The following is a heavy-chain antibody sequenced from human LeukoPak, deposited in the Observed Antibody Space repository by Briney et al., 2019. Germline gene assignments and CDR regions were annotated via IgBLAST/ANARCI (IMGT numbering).Heavy chain of an antibody. CDR3: ARDGRHRYYYDSSGFYGSWFDP. V-gene: IGHV1-18*01. J-gene: IGHJ5*02. Sequence: ASVKVSCKASGYTFTSYGISWVRQAPGQGLEWMGCISGYNGHKKNAQKLQGRVTMTTDTSTSTAYMELRSLRSDDTAVYYCARDGRHRYYYDSSGFYGSWFDPWGQGTLVTVSS. CDR2: ISGYNGHK. D-gene: IGHD3-22*01. CDR1: GYTFTSYG.